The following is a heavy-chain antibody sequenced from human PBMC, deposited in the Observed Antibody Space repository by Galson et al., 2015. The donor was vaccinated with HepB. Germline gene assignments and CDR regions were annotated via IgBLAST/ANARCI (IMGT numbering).Heavy chain of an antibody. J-gene: IGHJ4*02. V-gene: IGHV4-39*01. CDR3: VVDLSDIPVADSVMGY. CDR1: GGSINSDSHY. Sequence: ETLSLTCTVSGGSINSDSHYWGWVRQPPGKGLEWIGSVYYSGSTYKNPSLRSRLTMSIDTSKNQFSLRLSAVTAADTAVYYCVVDLSDIPVADSVMGYWGQGTLVTVSS. D-gene: IGHD6-19*01. CDR2: VYYSGST.